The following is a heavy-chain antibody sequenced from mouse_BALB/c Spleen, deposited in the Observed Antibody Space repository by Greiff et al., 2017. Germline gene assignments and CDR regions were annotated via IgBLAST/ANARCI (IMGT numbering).Heavy chain of an antibody. J-gene: IGHJ2*01. CDR2: IDPSDSYT. D-gene: IGHD2-14*01. CDR1: GYTFTSYW. CDR3: ARYRYDVYFDY. V-gene: IGHV1-69*02. Sequence: QVQLQQPGAELVKPGASVKLSCKASGYTFTSYWMHWVKQRPGQCLEWIGEIDPSDSYTNYNQKFKGKATLTVDKSSSTAYMQLSSLTSEDSAVYYCARYRYDVYFDYWGQGTTRTVSS.